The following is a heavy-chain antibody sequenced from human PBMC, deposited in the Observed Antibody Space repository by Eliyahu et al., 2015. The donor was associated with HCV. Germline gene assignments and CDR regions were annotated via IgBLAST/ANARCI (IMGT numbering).Heavy chain of an antibody. D-gene: IGHD2-8*01. J-gene: IGHJ4*02. CDR3: ARAGYCTNGVCLRYYFDY. CDR1: GFTFSNXG. V-gene: IGHV3-33*01. CDR2: IWYDGSNK. Sequence: QVQLVESGGGVVQPGRSLRLSCAXSGFTFSNXGLHXVRQAPGKGLEWVAVIWYDGSNKYYADSVMGRFTISRDNSKNTLYLQIYSLRAEDTAVYYCARAGYCTNGVCLRYYFDYWGQGILVTVST.